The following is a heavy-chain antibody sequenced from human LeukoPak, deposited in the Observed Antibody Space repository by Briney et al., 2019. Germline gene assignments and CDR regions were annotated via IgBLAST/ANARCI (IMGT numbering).Heavy chain of an antibody. J-gene: IGHJ5*02. CDR3: ARAPRARSIAVAGPA. V-gene: IGHV3-21*01. Sequence: PGGSLRLSCAASGFTFSSYSMNWVRQAPGKGLEWVSSISSSRSYIYYADSVKGRFTISRDNAKNSLYLQMNSLRAEDTAVYYCARAPRARSIAVAGPAWGQGTLVTVSS. CDR1: GFTFSSYS. D-gene: IGHD6-19*01. CDR2: ISSSRSYI.